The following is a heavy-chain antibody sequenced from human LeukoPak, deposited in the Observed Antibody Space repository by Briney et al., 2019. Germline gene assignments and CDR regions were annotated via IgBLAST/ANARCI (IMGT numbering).Heavy chain of an antibody. D-gene: IGHD4-11*01. V-gene: IGHV1-58*01. CDR3: AADHDYSLSYDSYGPLDA. Sequence: SVKVSCKASGFTFSSSAVQWVRQARGQRFEWIGWIGVGSGNTNYAERFQERVTITRDMSTSTAYMELSSLRSEDTAVYYCAADHDYSLSYDSYGPLDAWGQGTLVTVSS. CDR1: GFTFSSSA. J-gene: IGHJ5*02. CDR2: IGVGSGNT.